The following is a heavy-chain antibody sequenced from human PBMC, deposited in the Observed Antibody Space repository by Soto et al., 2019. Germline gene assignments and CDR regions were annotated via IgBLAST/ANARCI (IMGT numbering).Heavy chain of an antibody. Sequence: EVQLLESGGGLVQPGGSLRLSCAASGFTFSSYAMSWVRQAPGKGLEWVSAISGSGGSTYYADSVKGRFTISRDNSKSTLYLQMNSLRAEDTAVYYCAKVPRSSSWQLDYWGQGTLVTVSS. J-gene: IGHJ4*02. CDR3: AKVPRSSSWQLDY. D-gene: IGHD6-13*01. CDR2: ISGSGGST. CDR1: GFTFSSYA. V-gene: IGHV3-23*01.